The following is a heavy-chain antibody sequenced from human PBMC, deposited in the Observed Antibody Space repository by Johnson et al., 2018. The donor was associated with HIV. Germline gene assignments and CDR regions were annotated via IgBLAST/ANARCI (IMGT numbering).Heavy chain of an antibody. V-gene: IGHV3-30*04. J-gene: IGHJ3*02. D-gene: IGHD3-3*01. CDR1: AFTFSSYA. CDR2: LSYDGSTK. CDR3: ARSFGVTTPGAFDI. Sequence: QEKLVESGGGVVQPGRSLRLSCAASAFTFSSYAMHWVRQAPGKGLEWVASLSYDGSTKDYADSVKGRFTISRDNAKNSLYLQMSSLRAEDTAVYYCARSFGVTTPGAFDIWGQGTMVTVSS.